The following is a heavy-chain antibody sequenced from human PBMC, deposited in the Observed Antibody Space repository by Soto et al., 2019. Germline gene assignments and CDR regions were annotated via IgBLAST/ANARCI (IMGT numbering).Heavy chain of an antibody. CDR3: ARETGENWTYEAH. Sequence: PSETLSLTCRVSGAYISDFSCSRIRQPAGKGLEWIGRITINGNTQKNPSFKSRVTMSIDTSRDHSSLNLQSATAADTALYYCARETGENWTYEAHWGPGTLVTVSS. V-gene: IGHV4-4*07. D-gene: IGHD1-7*01. CDR2: ITINGNT. J-gene: IGHJ1*01. CDR1: GAYISDFS.